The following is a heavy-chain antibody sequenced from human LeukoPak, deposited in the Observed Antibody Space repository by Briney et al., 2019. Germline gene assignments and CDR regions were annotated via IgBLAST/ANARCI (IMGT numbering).Heavy chain of an antibody. CDR2: ISWNSGSI. CDR3: AKGRGDSSGWYDAFDI. V-gene: IGHV3-9*01. Sequence: GGSLRLSCAASGFTFDDYAMHWVRQAPGKGLEWVSGISWNSGSIGYADSVKGRFTISRDNSKNTLYLQMNSLRAEDTAVYYCAKGRGDSSGWYDAFDIWGQGTMVTVSS. D-gene: IGHD6-19*01. CDR1: GFTFDDYA. J-gene: IGHJ3*02.